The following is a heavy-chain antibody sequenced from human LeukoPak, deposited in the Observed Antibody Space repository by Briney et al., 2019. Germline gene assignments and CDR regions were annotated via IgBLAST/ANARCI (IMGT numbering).Heavy chain of an antibody. CDR3: ARDLVDSGAFDI. Sequence: SVKVSCKASGGTFSSYAISWVRQAPGQGLEWMGGIIPIFGTANYAQKFQGKVTITADESTSTAYMELSSLRSEDTAVYYCARDLVDSGAFDIWGQGTMVTVSS. CDR2: IIPIFGTA. J-gene: IGHJ3*02. CDR1: GGTFSSYA. D-gene: IGHD5-18*01. V-gene: IGHV1-69*01.